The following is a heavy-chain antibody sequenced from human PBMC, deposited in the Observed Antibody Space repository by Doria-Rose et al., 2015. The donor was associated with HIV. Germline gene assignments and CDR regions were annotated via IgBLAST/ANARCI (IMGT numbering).Heavy chain of an antibody. CDR1: GVSISSGDYY. CDR3: ARELRLNTYYFDY. V-gene: IGHV4-30-4*08. CDR2: SYYSGST. Sequence: LVKSSQTLSLTCTVSGVSISSGDYYWSWIRQPPGKGLEWIGYSYYSGSTYYNPSLKSRVTISIDTSKNQFSLKLSSVTAADTAVYYCARELRLNTYYFDYWGQGALVSVSS. J-gene: IGHJ4*02. D-gene: IGHD5-12*01.